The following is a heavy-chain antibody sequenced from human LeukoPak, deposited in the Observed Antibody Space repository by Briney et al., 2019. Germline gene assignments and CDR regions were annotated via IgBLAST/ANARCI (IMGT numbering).Heavy chain of an antibody. CDR1: GFTFSSYS. V-gene: IGHV3-21*01. D-gene: IGHD4-23*01. Sequence: WGSLRLSCAASGFTFSSYSMNWVRQAPGKGPEWVSSISSSSSYIYYADSVKGRFTISRDNTNNSLYLQMNSLSAEDTAVYYCARDGGGNSFDYWGQGTLVTVSS. CDR3: ARDGGGNSFDY. CDR2: ISSSSSYI. J-gene: IGHJ4*02.